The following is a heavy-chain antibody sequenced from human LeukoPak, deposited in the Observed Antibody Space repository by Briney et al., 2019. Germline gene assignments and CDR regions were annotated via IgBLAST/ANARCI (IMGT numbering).Heavy chain of an antibody. CDR2: MNSNNGNT. J-gene: IGHJ3*02. Sequence: GASVKVSCKASGYTFTSYDINWVRQATGQGREWLALMNSNNGNTGYAPKFQGRVTMTRNTSISTAYIELSSLRSEDTAVYYCARGHEYYYDSSGYYLKYAFDIWGQGTKVTVSS. CDR1: GYTFTSYD. D-gene: IGHD3-22*01. CDR3: ARGHEYYYDSSGYYLKYAFDI. V-gene: IGHV1-8*02.